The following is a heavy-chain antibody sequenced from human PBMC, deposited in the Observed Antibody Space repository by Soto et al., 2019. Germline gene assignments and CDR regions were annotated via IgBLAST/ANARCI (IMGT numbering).Heavy chain of an antibody. CDR2: IGTRTSGGST. CDR1: GFTFSSSW. Sequence: EVQLVESGGGLVEPGGSLRLSCAASGFTFSSSWMGWVREAPGQGLVYVGRIGTRTSGGSTAYIAPVTGRVTVSRDDSKNAVYVQWDSLKTADTAVCFCLTSGGGHWGQGSLVTVSS. V-gene: IGHV3-15*04. D-gene: IGHD2-15*01. CDR3: LTSGGGH. J-gene: IGHJ4*02.